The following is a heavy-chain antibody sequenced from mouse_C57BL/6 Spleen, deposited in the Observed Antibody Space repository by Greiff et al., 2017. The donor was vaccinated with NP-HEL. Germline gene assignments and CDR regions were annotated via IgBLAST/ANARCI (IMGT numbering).Heavy chain of an antibody. CDR1: GYSITSGYY. J-gene: IGHJ4*01. Sequence: DVKLQESGPGLVKPSQSLSLTCSVTGYSITSGYYWNWIRQFPGNKLEWMGYISYDGSNNYNPSLKNRISITRDTSKNQFFLKLNSVTTEDTAAYYCSVYGSSYDYYSMDYWGQGTSVTVSS. CDR3: SVYGSSYDYYSMDY. V-gene: IGHV3-6*01. D-gene: IGHD1-1*01. CDR2: ISYDGSN.